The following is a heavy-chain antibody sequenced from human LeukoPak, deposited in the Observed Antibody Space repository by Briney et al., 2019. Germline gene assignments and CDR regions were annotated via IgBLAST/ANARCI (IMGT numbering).Heavy chain of an antibody. J-gene: IGHJ4*02. CDR3: ARDVTMVRGVILGVSDDYFDY. CDR2: INPSGGST. Sequence: VASVKVSCKASGYTFTSYYMHWVRQASGQGLEWMGIINPSGGSTSYAQKFQGRVTMTRDTSTSTVYMELSSLRSEDTAVYYCARDVTMVRGVILGVSDDYFDYWGQGTLVTVSS. V-gene: IGHV1-46*01. CDR1: GYTFTSYY. D-gene: IGHD3-10*01.